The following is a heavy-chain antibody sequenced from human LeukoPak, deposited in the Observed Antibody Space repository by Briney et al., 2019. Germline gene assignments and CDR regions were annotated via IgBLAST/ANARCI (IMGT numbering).Heavy chain of an antibody. CDR3: ARGPIARNWFDP. Sequence: SETLSLTCTVSGGSISSTRYYWGWIRQPPGKGLEWIGSIYYSGNTYYNPSLKSRVTMSVDRSKNQFSLKLSSVTAADTAVYYCARGPIARNWFDPWGQGTLVTVSS. V-gene: IGHV4-39*01. CDR2: IYYSGNT. J-gene: IGHJ5*02. D-gene: IGHD6-13*01. CDR1: GGSISSTRYY.